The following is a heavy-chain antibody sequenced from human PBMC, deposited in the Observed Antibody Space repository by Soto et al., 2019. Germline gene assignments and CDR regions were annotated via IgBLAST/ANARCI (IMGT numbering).Heavy chain of an antibody. Sequence: SGPTLVNPTQTLTLTCTFSGFSLRTTGMRVSWIRQPPGKALEWLARIDWDDDKFYSTSLKTRLTISKDTSENQVVLTMTNMDPVDTPTYYCARTAGYYRGRHFDFWGQGTLVTVSS. J-gene: IGHJ4*02. CDR3: ARTAGYYRGRHFDF. CDR2: IDWDDDK. CDR1: GFSLRTTGMR. D-gene: IGHD3-10*01. V-gene: IGHV2-70*04.